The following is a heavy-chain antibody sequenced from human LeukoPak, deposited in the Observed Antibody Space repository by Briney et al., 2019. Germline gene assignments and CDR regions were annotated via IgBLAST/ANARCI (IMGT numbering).Heavy chain of an antibody. V-gene: IGHV4-38-2*02. CDR1: GYSIRSGYF. D-gene: IGHD1-26*01. CDR3: AREYGGTYGSFEY. CDR2: IHLRGTT. J-gene: IGHJ4*02. Sequence: SETLSLTCSVSGYSIRSGYFWGWIRQPPGQGLEWIGSIHLRGTTSYNPSLKSRVTISVDTSSNQFSLRLYSVTAADTAVYYCAREYGGTYGSFEYWGQGSLVTVSS.